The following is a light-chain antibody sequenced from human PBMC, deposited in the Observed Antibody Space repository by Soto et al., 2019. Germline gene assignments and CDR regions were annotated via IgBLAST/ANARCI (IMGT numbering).Light chain of an antibody. J-gene: IGLJ3*02. CDR3: SSYTGSSTLGEM. CDR1: SRDVGGYNY. CDR2: EVN. V-gene: IGLV2-14*01. Sequence: QSALTQPASVSGSPGQSITISCTGTSRDVGGYNYVSWYQQHPGKAPKVMIYEVNNRPSGVSDRFSGSKSSNTASLTISGLQAEDEAVYFCSSYTGSSTLGEMFGGGTKLTVL.